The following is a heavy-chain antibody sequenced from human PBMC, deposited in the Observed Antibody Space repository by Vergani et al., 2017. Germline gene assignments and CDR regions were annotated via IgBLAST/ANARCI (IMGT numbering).Heavy chain of an antibody. CDR1: GGSFSGYY. CDR3: ARGRVRVATLRYNWFDP. J-gene: IGHJ5*02. Sequence: QVQLQQWGAGVVKPSETLSLTCAVYGGSFSGYYWSWIRQPPGKGLDWIGEINHSGSTNYNPSLKSRVTISVDTSKNQFSLKLSSVTAADTAVYYCARGRVRVATLRYNWFDPWGQGTLVTVSS. D-gene: IGHD5-12*01. CDR2: INHSGST. V-gene: IGHV4-34*02.